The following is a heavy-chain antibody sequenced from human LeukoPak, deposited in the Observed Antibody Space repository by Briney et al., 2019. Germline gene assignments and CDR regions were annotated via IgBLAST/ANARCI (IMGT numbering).Heavy chain of an antibody. D-gene: IGHD3-22*01. Sequence: GGSLRLSCAASGFTFSSYGMHWVRQAPGKGLEWVAVISYDGSNKYYADSVKGRFTISRDNSKNTLYLQMNSLRAEDTAVYYCAKWGSSGYYYGNYFDYWGQGTLVTVSS. CDR2: ISYDGSNK. CDR3: AKWGSSGYYYGNYFDY. J-gene: IGHJ4*02. V-gene: IGHV3-30*18. CDR1: GFTFSSYG.